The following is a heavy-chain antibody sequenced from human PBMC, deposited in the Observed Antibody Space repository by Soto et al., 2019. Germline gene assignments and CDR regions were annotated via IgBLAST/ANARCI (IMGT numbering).Heavy chain of an antibody. V-gene: IGHV4-39*01. CDR3: ARLPVVVIALGYFDP. CDR1: GDSISSSYY. J-gene: IGHJ5*02. D-gene: IGHD2-21*01. Sequence: QLQLQESGPGLEKPWETLSLTCTVSGDSISSSYYWGWVRQPPGKGLECIGAVYYTGFTYYNPSLKSRLTISLDTSKNQFSLRLSSVTAADTAIYYCARLPVVVIALGYFDPWGPGTLVTVSS. CDR2: VYYTGFT.